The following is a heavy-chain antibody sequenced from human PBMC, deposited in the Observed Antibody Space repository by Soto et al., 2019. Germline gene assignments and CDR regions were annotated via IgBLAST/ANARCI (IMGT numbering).Heavy chain of an antibody. D-gene: IGHD3-16*01. V-gene: IGHV3-15*01. CDR1: GFTFSDAW. CDR2: IRSQGDGGTA. Sequence: QLVESGGGFVKPGMSLRLTCAASGFTFSDAWMTWVRQAPGKGLERVGLIRSQGDGGTADYAPPVRGRFTISRDDAQNMVYLHMDNLQAEDTAVYYCITAPLGWGRGTLVTVSS. CDR3: ITAPLG. J-gene: IGHJ4*02.